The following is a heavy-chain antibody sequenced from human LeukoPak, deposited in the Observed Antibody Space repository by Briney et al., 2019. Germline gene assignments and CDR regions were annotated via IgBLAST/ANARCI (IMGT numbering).Heavy chain of an antibody. CDR2: IYHRGST. CDR3: ARGAEYYAIWRGYAGYSDY. J-gene: IGHJ4*02. Sequence: SETLSLTCTVSGYSISNGYYWGWIRQPPGKGLEWVGSIYHRGSTYYNPSLRSRVTISLDRSKKKSSLKLTSVTAADTAVYFCARGAEYYAIWRGYAGYSDYWGQGISVTVSS. V-gene: IGHV4-38-2*02. D-gene: IGHD3-3*01. CDR1: GYSISNGYY.